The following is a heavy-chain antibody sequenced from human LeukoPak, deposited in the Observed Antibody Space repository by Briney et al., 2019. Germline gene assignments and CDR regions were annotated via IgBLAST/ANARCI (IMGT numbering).Heavy chain of an antibody. Sequence: SETLSLTCTVSGGSISSYYWSWIRQPPGKGLEWIGHIYYSGSTNYNPSLKSRVTISVDTSKNQFSLKLSSVTAADTAVYYCARQGHYCGGDCLYYYYGMDVWGQGTTVTVSS. V-gene: IGHV4-59*08. CDR3: ARQGHYCGGDCLYYYYGMDV. CDR1: GGSISSYY. CDR2: IYYSGST. J-gene: IGHJ6*02. D-gene: IGHD2-21*02.